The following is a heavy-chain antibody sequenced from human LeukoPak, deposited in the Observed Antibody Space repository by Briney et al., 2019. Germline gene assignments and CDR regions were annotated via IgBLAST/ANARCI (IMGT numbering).Heavy chain of an antibody. D-gene: IGHD1-7*01. CDR1: GGSFSGYY. CDR2: INHSGST. J-gene: IGHJ4*02. V-gene: IGHV4-34*01. CDR3: ARVSQLRGGLFDY. Sequence: PSETLSLTCAVYGGSFSGYYWSWIRQPPGKGLEWIGEINHSGSTNYNPSLKSRVTISVDTSKNQFSLKLSSVTAADTAVCYCARVSQLRGGLFDYWGQGTLVTVSS.